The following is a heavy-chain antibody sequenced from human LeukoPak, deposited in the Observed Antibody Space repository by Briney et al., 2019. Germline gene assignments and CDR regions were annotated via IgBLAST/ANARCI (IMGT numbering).Heavy chain of an antibody. CDR2: IIPIFGTA. Sequence: SVKVSCKASGGTFSSYAISWVRQAPGQGLEWMGGIIPIFGTANYAQKFQGRVTITADESTSTAYMELSSLRSEDTAVYYYARGNGDYSGGVFFDYWGQGTLVTVSS. V-gene: IGHV1-69*13. D-gene: IGHD4-17*01. CDR1: GGTFSSYA. J-gene: IGHJ4*02. CDR3: ARGNGDYSGGVFFDY.